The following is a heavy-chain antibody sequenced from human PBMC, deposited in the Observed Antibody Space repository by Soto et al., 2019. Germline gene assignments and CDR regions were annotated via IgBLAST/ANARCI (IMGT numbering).Heavy chain of an antibody. J-gene: IGHJ4*02. Sequence: PSETLSLTCAVSGGSFGSYSWNWIRQPPGKGLEWIGNFYYSGSTNYSPSLKSRVAISLDKSKNQFSLKLNSVTAADTAVYYCARGGDYRFDYWGQGTLVTVSS. CDR1: GGSFGSYS. D-gene: IGHD4-17*01. CDR2: FYYSGST. CDR3: ARGGDYRFDY. V-gene: IGHV4-59*12.